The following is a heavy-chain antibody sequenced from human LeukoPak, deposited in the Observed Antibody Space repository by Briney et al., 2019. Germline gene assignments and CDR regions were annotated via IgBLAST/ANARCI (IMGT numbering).Heavy chain of an antibody. J-gene: IGHJ3*02. Sequence: GRSLRLSCAASGFTFSSYGMHWVRLAPGKGLEWVAVISYDGTIKYYADSVKGRFTISRDNSKNTLYLEMNSLRAEDTAVYYCARDRYSSGWADAFDIWGQGTMVTVSS. V-gene: IGHV3-30*03. D-gene: IGHD6-19*01. CDR1: GFTFSSYG. CDR3: ARDRYSSGWADAFDI. CDR2: ISYDGTIK.